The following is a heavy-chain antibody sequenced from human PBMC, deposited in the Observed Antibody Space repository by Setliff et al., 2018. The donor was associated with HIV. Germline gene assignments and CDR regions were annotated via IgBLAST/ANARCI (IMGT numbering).Heavy chain of an antibody. CDR2: LYSDGNT. CDR1: GFSFTNSRFTFNNAW. V-gene: IGHV3-66*02. CDR3: VRNGNYYYYMDV. Sequence: PGGSLRLSCAASGFSFTNSRFTFNNAWLSWVRQAPGKGLEWVSILYSDGNTYYADSVKGRFTVSRDNSKNTLHLQMNSLRGEDTAVYYCVRNGNYYYYMDVWGKGTTVTVSS. J-gene: IGHJ6*03.